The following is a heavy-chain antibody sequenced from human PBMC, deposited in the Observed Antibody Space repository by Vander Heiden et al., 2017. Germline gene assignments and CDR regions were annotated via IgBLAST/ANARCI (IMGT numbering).Heavy chain of an antibody. J-gene: IGHJ4*02. CDR1: GFTFSSYS. CDR3: AGEQWLASFDY. CDR2: ISSSSSYI. V-gene: IGHV3-21*01. D-gene: IGHD6-19*01. Sequence: EVQLVASGGGLVKPGGSLRLSCAASGFTFSSYSMTWVRQAPGKGLEGVSSISSSSSYIYYADSVKGRFTISRDNAKNSLYLQMNSLRAEDTAVYYCAGEQWLASFDYWGQGTLVTVSS.